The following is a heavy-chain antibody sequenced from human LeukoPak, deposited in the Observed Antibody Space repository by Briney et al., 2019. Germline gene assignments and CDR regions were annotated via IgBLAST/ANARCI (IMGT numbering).Heavy chain of an antibody. J-gene: IGHJ4*02. CDR1: GFTFSSYS. CDR2: ISSSSSYI. Sequence: GGSLRLSCAASGFTFSSYSMNWVGQAPGKGLEWVSSISSSSSYIYYADSVKGRFTISRDNAKNSLYLQMNSLRAEDTAVYYCARDRGNGFDYWGQGTLVTVSS. CDR3: ARDRGNGFDY. V-gene: IGHV3-21*01. D-gene: IGHD2-8*01.